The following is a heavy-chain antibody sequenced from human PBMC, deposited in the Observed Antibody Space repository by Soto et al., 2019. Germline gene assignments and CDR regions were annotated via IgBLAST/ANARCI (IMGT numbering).Heavy chain of an antibody. Sequence: QITLKESGPTLVKPTQALTLTCTFSGFSLNSTGVGVGWIRQPPGKAPEWLAVIYWDDDKRYRPSLRSRLTITKDTSKNQVILTMTNMDPVDTATYYCAHRTLWSALDIWGQGTMVTVSS. CDR3: AHRTLWSALDI. V-gene: IGHV2-5*02. CDR1: GFSLNSTGVG. D-gene: IGHD2-21*01. J-gene: IGHJ3*02. CDR2: IYWDDDK.